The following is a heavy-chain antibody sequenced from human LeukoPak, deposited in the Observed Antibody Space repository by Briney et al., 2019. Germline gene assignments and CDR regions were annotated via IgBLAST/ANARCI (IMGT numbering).Heavy chain of an antibody. J-gene: IGHJ4*02. CDR3: AREAKVGATRVIDY. Sequence: SGGSLRLSCAASGFTFSSYWMSWVRQAPGKGLEWVANIKQDGSEKYYVDSVKGRFTISRDNAKNSLYLQMNSLRAEDTAVYYCAREAKVGATRVIDYWGQGTLVTVSS. CDR2: IKQDGSEK. CDR1: GFTFSSYW. V-gene: IGHV3-7*01. D-gene: IGHD1-26*01.